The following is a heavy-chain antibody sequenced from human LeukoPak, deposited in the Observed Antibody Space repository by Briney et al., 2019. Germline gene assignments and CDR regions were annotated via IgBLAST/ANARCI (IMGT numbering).Heavy chain of an antibody. CDR1: GYTFTSYG. CDR2: ISAYNGNT. J-gene: IGHJ4*02. Sequence: GASVKVSCKASGYTFTSYGISWVRQAPGQGLEWMGWISAYNGNTNYAQKLQGRVTMTEDTSTDTAYMELSSLRSEDTAVYYCATQRGIAAAPLDYWGQGTLVTVSS. D-gene: IGHD6-13*01. CDR3: ATQRGIAAAPLDY. V-gene: IGHV1-18*01.